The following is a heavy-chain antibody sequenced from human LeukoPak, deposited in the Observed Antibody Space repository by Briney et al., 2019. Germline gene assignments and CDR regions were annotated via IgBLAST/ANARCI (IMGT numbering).Heavy chain of an antibody. Sequence: ASVKVSCKASGYTFTNFYLHSVRQAPGQGLDWMGIINHTTGSTTYAQKLQGRVTMTRDMSTSTVYMELSSLRSEDTAVYFCARDLKPQSIGMRAFDIWGQGTMVTASS. J-gene: IGHJ3*02. CDR1: GYTFTNFY. CDR2: INHTTGST. CDR3: ARDLKPQSIGMRAFDI. V-gene: IGHV1-46*01. D-gene: IGHD2-21*01.